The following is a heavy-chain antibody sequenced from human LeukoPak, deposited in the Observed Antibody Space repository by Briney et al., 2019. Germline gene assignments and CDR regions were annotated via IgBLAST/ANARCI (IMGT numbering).Heavy chain of an antibody. CDR1: GGSFSGYY. CDR2: INHSGST. Sequence: PSETLSLTCAVYGGSFSGYYWSAIRQPPGKGLEWIGEINHSGSTNYNPSLKSRVTISVDTSKNQFSLKLSSVTAADTAVYYCARAVGYQGAFDIWGQGTMVTVSS. V-gene: IGHV4-34*01. CDR3: ARAVGYQGAFDI. J-gene: IGHJ3*02. D-gene: IGHD2-2*01.